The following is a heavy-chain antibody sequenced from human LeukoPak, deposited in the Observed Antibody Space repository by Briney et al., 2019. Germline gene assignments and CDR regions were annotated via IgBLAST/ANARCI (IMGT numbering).Heavy chain of an antibody. D-gene: IGHD5-18*01. CDR2: IYYSGST. Sequence: SETLSLTCTVSGGSISSYYWSWIRQPPGKGLEWIGYIYYSGSTNYNPSLKRRVTISVDTSKNQFSLKLSSVTAADTAVYYCERASWDTAMVTDYYYYMDVWGKGTTVTVSS. V-gene: IGHV4-59*01. CDR1: GGSISSYY. CDR3: ERASWDTAMVTDYYYYMDV. J-gene: IGHJ6*03.